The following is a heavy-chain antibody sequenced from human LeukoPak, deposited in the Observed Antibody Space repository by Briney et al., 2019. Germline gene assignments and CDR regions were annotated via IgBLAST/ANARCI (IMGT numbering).Heavy chain of an antibody. V-gene: IGHV1-18*01. CDR1: GYSFTTYG. J-gene: IGHJ3*02. CDR2: ITAYNGNT. D-gene: IGHD1-26*01. Sequence: ASVKVSCKTSGYSFTTYGISWVRQAPGQGLEWLGWITAYNGNTKYAPKVQGRVTMTTDKFTGTAYMELRSLRSDDTAVYYCARDLSYVGATDHHAFDIWGQGTMVTVSS. CDR3: ARDLSYVGATDHHAFDI.